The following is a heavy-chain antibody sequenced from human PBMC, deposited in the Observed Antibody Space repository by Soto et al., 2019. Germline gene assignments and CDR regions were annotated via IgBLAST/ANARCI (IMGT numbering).Heavy chain of an antibody. D-gene: IGHD2-15*01. CDR2: ITPFNGNT. Sequence: VQLVQSGAEVKKPGASVKVSCQASGSTFTSYGISWVRQAPGQGLAWMGWITPFNGNTNYAQKLQGRVTITTDASTSKAYMEVRSLRSDDTAVYYCTRGVYIVYYLDYWGQGTLVTVSS. CDR3: TRGVYIVYYLDY. CDR1: GSTFTSYG. J-gene: IGHJ4*02. V-gene: IGHV1-18*01.